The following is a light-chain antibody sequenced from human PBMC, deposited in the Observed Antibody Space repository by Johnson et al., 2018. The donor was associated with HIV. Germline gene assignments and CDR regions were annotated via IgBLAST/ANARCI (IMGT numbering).Light chain of an antibody. CDR2: EDN. CDR3: GTWDNSLSNGGV. V-gene: IGLV1-51*02. Sequence: SMLTQPPSVSAAPGQKVTISCYGSSSNIGNNYVSWYQQLPGTAPKLLMYEDNKRPSGIPDRFSGSKSDTSATLGITGVQTGDEADYYCGTWDNSLSNGGVFGTGTKVTVL. CDR1: SSNIGNNY. J-gene: IGLJ1*01.